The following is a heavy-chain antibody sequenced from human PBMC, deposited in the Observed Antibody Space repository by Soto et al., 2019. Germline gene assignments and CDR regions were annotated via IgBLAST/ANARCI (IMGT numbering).Heavy chain of an antibody. Sequence: EVQLVESGGGLVKPGGSLRLSCAASGFTFSSYSMNWVRQAPGKGLEWVSSISSSSSYIYYADSVKGRFTISRDNAKNSMYLQMNSLSAEDTAVYYCARQYSSSWYAPPYYYSGMDVWGQGTTVTVSS. CDR2: ISSSSSYI. V-gene: IGHV3-21*01. CDR1: GFTFSSYS. CDR3: ARQYSSSWYAPPYYYSGMDV. D-gene: IGHD6-13*01. J-gene: IGHJ6*02.